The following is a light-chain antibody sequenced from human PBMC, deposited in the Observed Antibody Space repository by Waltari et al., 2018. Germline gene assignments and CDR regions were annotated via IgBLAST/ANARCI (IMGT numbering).Light chain of an antibody. Sequence: QSALTQPASVSGSPGQSITFSCPGPSSVIGDHIFVSWYQLHPGKAPNLILYEVNQRPSGVSYRFSGSKSGYTAYLTISGLQAEDEADYYCCAYVGRTTWVFGGGTSLTVL. J-gene: IGLJ3*02. CDR2: EVN. V-gene: IGLV2-23*02. CDR1: SSVIGDHIF. CDR3: CAYVGRTTWV.